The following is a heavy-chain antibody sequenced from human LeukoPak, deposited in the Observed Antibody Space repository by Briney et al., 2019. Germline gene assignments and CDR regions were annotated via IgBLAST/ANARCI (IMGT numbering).Heavy chain of an antibody. J-gene: IGHJ4*02. Sequence: PGGSLRLSCAASGFIVSNTYMTWVRQAPGKGLEWVSVIHNDGSTYYADSVKGRFTISRDNSKNMLFLRMNSLRVEDTAVYFCVSLARVYWGEGTLVSVSS. CDR2: IHNDGST. CDR1: GFIVSNTY. D-gene: IGHD3-3*02. CDR3: VSLARVY. V-gene: IGHV3-53*01.